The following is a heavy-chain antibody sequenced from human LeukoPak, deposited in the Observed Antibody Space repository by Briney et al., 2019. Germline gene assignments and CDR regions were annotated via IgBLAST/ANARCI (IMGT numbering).Heavy chain of an antibody. CDR1: GYTFTSYG. CDR2: ISAYNGNT. D-gene: IGHD6-19*01. V-gene: IGHV1-18*01. CDR3: ARETSSGWYNPYYYYYGMDV. Sequence: ASAKVSCKASGYTFTSYGISWVRQAPGQGLEWMGWISAYNGNTNYAQKLQGRVTMTTDTSTSTAYMELRSLRSDDTAVYYCARETSSGWYNPYYYYYGMDVWGQGTTVTVSS. J-gene: IGHJ6*02.